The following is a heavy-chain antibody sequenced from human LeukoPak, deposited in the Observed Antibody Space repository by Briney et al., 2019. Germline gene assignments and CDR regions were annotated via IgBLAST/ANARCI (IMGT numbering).Heavy chain of an antibody. J-gene: IGHJ4*02. V-gene: IGHV4-59*01. CDR2: ISYSGTT. CDR1: GGSITSYF. D-gene: IGHD5-18*01. CDR3: AGEDFGGYRFDY. Sequence: SETLSLTCTVSGGSITSYFWSWLRQGPGKGLEWIAYISYSGTTNYNPSLKSRVVISVDASKNQFSLNLRSVTAADTAVYYCAGEDFGGYRFDYWGQGTLVTVSS.